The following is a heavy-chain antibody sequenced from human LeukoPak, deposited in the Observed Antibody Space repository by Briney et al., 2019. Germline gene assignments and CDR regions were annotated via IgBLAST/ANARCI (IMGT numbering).Heavy chain of an antibody. J-gene: IGHJ5*02. D-gene: IGHD3-22*01. Sequence: SVKVSCKASGGTFSSYAISWVRQAPGQGLEWMGGIIPIFGTANYAQKFQGRVTITADESTSAAYMELSSLRSEDTAVYYCARRTHSSGYGNWFDPWGQGTLVTVSS. V-gene: IGHV1-69*13. CDR2: IIPIFGTA. CDR3: ARRTHSSGYGNWFDP. CDR1: GGTFSSYA.